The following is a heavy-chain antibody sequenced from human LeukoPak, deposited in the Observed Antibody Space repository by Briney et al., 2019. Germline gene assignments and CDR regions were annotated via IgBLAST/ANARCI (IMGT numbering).Heavy chain of an antibody. CDR2: TSCSGGST. D-gene: IGHD1-7*01. J-gene: IGHJ4*02. Sequence: PGGSLRLSCAASGFTFSSYAMSWVRQASGKGLEWVSATSCSGGSTYYADSVKGRFTISRDNSKNTLYLQMNSLRAEDTAVYYCAKETREYFDYWGKGTLVTESS. V-gene: IGHV3-23*01. CDR3: AKETREYFDY. CDR1: GFTFSSYA.